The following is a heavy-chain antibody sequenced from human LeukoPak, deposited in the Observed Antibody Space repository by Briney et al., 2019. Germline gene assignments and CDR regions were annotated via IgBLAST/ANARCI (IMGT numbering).Heavy chain of an antibody. CDR1: GGSISSYY. D-gene: IGHD3-22*01. V-gene: IGHV4-59*01. CDR2: IYYSGST. Sequence: SETLSLTCTVSGGSISSYYWSWIRQPPGKGLEWIGYIYYSGSTNYNPSLKSRVTISVDTSKNQFSLKLSSVTAADTAVYYCARGSDSSGYYSFVAFDIWGQGTMVTVSS. CDR3: ARGSDSSGYYSFVAFDI. J-gene: IGHJ3*02.